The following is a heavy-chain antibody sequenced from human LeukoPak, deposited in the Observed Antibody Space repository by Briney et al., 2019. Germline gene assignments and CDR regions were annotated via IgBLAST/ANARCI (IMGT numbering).Heavy chain of an antibody. CDR2: IKGKTDGGTT. Sequence: GGSLRLSCAASGLTFSNAWMSWVRQAPGKGLEWVGRIKGKTDGGTTDYAAPVKGRFTISRDDSKNTLYLQMNSLKTEDTAVYYCTTDKDPYYDFWSGYWIGLGAFDIWGQGTMVTVSS. D-gene: IGHD3-3*01. CDR1: GLTFSNAW. CDR3: TTDKDPYYDFWSGYWIGLGAFDI. V-gene: IGHV3-15*01. J-gene: IGHJ3*02.